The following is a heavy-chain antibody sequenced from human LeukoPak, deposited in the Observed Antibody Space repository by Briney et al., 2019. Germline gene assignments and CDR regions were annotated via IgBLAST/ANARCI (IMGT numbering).Heavy chain of an antibody. J-gene: IGHJ6*02. CDR1: GFTFSSYG. V-gene: IGHV3-33*01. CDR3: ARVEGYCSSTSCPDYYYYGMDV. D-gene: IGHD2-2*01. Sequence: GGSLRLSCAASGFTFSSYGMHWVRQAPGKGLEWVAVICYDGSNKYYADSVKGRFTISRDNSENTLYLQMNSLRAEDTAVYYCARVEGYCSSTSCPDYYYYGMDVWGQGTTVTVSS. CDR2: ICYDGSNK.